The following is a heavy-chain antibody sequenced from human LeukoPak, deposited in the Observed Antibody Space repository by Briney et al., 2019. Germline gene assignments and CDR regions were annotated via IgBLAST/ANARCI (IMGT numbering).Heavy chain of an antibody. CDR2: ISWNSGSI. CDR3: TKDIFRYGSPPPNYGMDV. V-gene: IGHV3-9*01. J-gene: IGHJ6*02. Sequence: GRSLRLSCAASGFTFDDYAMHWVRQAPGKGLEWVSGISWNSGSIGYADSVKGRFTISRDNAKNSLYLQMNSLRAEDTALYYCTKDIFRYGSPPPNYGMDVWGQGTTVTVSS. CDR1: GFTFDDYA. D-gene: IGHD2-15*01.